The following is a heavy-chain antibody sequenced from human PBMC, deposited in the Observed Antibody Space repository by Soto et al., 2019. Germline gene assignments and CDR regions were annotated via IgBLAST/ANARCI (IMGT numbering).Heavy chain of an antibody. CDR2: IYPGDSDT. J-gene: IGHJ6*02. Sequence: PGVSLKISWKGSGYSFTSYWIGWMRQMPGKGLEWMGIIYPGDSDTRYSPSFQGQVTISADKSISTAYLQWSSLKASDTAMYYCARQDYDILTGYNMDVWGQGTTVTVSS. CDR1: GYSFTSYW. CDR3: ARQDYDILTGYNMDV. V-gene: IGHV5-51*01. D-gene: IGHD3-9*01.